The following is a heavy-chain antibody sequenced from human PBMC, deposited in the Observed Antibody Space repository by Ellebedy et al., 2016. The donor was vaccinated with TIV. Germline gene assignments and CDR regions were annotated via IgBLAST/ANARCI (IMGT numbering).Heavy chain of an antibody. CDR2: ISYDGSNK. V-gene: IGHV3-30*03. CDR1: GFTFSSYG. CDR3: ARDLNSITMVRGEPLTDGMDG. J-gene: IGHJ6*02. Sequence: GESLKISCAASGFTFSSYGMHWVRQAPGKGLEWVAVISYDGSNKYYADSVKGRFTISRDNSKNTLYLQMNSLRAEDTAVYYCARDLNSITMVRGEPLTDGMDGWGQGTTVTVSS. D-gene: IGHD3-10*01.